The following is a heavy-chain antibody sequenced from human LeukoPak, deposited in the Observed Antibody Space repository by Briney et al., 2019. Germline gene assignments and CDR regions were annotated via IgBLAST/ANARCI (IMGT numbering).Heavy chain of an antibody. CDR2: IYYSGST. V-gene: IGHV4-39*07. CDR1: GGSISSSSYY. CDR3: ARSRRHYYDSSARRGDAFDI. D-gene: IGHD3-22*01. Sequence: PPETLSLTCTVSGGSISSSSYYWGWIRQPPGKGLEWIGSIYYSGSTYYNPSLKSRVTISVDTSKNQFSLKLSSVTAADTAVYYCARSRRHYYDSSARRGDAFDIWGQGTMVTVSS. J-gene: IGHJ3*02.